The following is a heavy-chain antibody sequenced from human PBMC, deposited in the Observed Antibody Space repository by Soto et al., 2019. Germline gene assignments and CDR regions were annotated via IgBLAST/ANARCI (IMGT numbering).Heavy chain of an antibody. D-gene: IGHD2-15*01. V-gene: IGHV3-23*01. Sequence: GGSLRLSCAASGFTFSSYAMTWVRQAPGKGLEYISAISGSGVTTYYADSMKGRFTVSRDNSKNTLYLQMIRLRAEDTAIYYCAKDRDDIGMVDAFEIWGQGTMVTVSS. J-gene: IGHJ3*02. CDR2: ISGSGVTT. CDR3: AKDRDDIGMVDAFEI. CDR1: GFTFSSYA.